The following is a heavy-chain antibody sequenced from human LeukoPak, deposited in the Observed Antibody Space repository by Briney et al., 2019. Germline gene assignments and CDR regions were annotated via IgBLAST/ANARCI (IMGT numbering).Heavy chain of an antibody. D-gene: IGHD2-21*01. CDR2: IYHSGST. J-gene: IGHJ6*03. Sequence: SETLSLTXAVSGYSISSGYYWGWIRQPPGKGLEWIGSIYHSGSTYYNPSLKSRVTISVDTSKNQFSLKLSSVTAADTAVYYCARLVDYCGGDCYSSYYMDVWGKGTTVTVSS. CDR1: GYSISSGYY. V-gene: IGHV4-38-2*01. CDR3: ARLVDYCGGDCYSSYYMDV.